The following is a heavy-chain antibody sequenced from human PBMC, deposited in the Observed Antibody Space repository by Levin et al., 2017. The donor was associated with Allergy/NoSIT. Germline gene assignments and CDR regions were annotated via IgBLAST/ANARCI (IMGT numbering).Heavy chain of an antibody. CDR3: ASPFSSSWSGDAFDI. CDR1: GYSISSGYY. D-gene: IGHD6-13*01. CDR2: IYHSGST. Sequence: SETLSLTCAVSGYSISSGYYWGWIRQPPGKGLEWIGSIYHSGSTYYNPSLKSRVTISVDTSKNQFSLKLSSVTAADTAVYYCASPFSSSWSGDAFDIWGQGTMVTVSS. V-gene: IGHV4-38-2*01. J-gene: IGHJ3*02.